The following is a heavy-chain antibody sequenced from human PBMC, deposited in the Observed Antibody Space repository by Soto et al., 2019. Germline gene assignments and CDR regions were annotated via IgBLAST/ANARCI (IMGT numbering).Heavy chain of an antibody. CDR3: ARAYDSSGYYNNEPYFDY. CDR2: IYYGGST. CDR1: GGSISSYY. J-gene: IGHJ4*02. V-gene: IGHV4-59*01. Sequence: PSETLSLTCTVSGGSISSYYWSWIRQPPGKGLEWIGYIYYGGSTNYNPSLKSRVTISVDTSKNQYSLKLSSVTAADTAVYYCARAYDSSGYYNNEPYFDYWGQGTLVTVSS. D-gene: IGHD3-22*01.